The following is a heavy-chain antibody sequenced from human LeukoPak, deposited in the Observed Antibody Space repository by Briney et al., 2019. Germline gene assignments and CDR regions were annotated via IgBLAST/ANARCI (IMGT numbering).Heavy chain of an antibody. V-gene: IGHV3-23*01. CDR3: AKDPTDFDSTGQTYFDY. J-gene: IGHJ4*02. D-gene: IGHD3-22*01. CDR1: GFTFSSCA. Sequence: GGSLRLSCAASGFTFSSCAMSWVRQAPGKGLEWVLGISGSGGITHYADSVRGRFTISRDNSKNMLYLQMSSLRGEDTAVYYCAKDPTDFDSTGQTYFDYCGEGSLVTVSS. CDR2: ISGSGGIT.